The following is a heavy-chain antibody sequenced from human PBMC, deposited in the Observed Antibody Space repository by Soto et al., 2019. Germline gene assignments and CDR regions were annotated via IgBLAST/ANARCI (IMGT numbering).Heavy chain of an antibody. CDR1: GYTFTTYV. CDR2: INAGNGNT. V-gene: IGHV1-3*01. D-gene: IGHD6-19*01. J-gene: IGHJ5*02. CDR3: ARDRSVAVAGPGWFDP. Sequence: ASVKVSCKASGYTFTTYVMHWVRQAPGQRLEWMGWINAGNGNTKYSQKFQGRVTITRDTSASTAYMELSSLRSEDTAVYYCARDRSVAVAGPGWFDPWGRG.